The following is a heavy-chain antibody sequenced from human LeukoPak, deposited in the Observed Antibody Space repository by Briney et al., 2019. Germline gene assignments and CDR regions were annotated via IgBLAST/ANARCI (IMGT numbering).Heavy chain of an antibody. CDR2: IYYTGTT. J-gene: IGHJ4*02. V-gene: IGHV4-59*01. CDR3: ARGRGDSRGTSFDY. CDR1: GGSISTYY. Sequence: PSETLSLTCTVSGGSISTYYWSWIRQPPGKGPEWIAYIYYTGTTTYNPSLKSRVTISIDTSRNQFSLNLNSVTAADMAVYYCARGRGDSRGTSFDYWGQGTLVTVSS. D-gene: IGHD3-22*01.